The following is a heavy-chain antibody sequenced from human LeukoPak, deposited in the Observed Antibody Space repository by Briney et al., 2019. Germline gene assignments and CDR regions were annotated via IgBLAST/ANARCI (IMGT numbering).Heavy chain of an antibody. CDR1: GFTFSSYA. D-gene: IGHD6-6*01. J-gene: IGHJ4*02. Sequence: PGGSLGLSCAASGFTFSSYAMSWVRQAPGKGLEWVSAISGSGGSTYYADSVKGRFTISRDNSKNTLYLQMNSLRAEDTAVYYCAKDLIAARPEYYFDYWGQGTLVTVSS. CDR3: AKDLIAARPEYYFDY. CDR2: ISGSGGST. V-gene: IGHV3-23*01.